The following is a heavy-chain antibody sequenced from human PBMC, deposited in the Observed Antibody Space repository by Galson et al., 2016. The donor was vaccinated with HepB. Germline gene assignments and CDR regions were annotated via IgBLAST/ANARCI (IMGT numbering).Heavy chain of an antibody. D-gene: IGHD1/OR15-1a*01. J-gene: IGHJ6*02. Sequence: CAISGDSVSSNSAAWNWIRQSRSRGLEWLGSTYYRSKWYNDYAVSVKSRIIANPDTSKNQFSLQLNSVTPEDTAVYYCVEQRKGAPYGMDVWGQGTTVTVSS. CDR2: TYYRSKWYN. V-gene: IGHV6-1*01. CDR3: VEQRKGAPYGMDV. CDR1: GDSVSSNSAA.